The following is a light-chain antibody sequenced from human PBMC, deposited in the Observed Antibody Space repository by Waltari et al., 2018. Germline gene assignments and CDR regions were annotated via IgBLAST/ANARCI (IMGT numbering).Light chain of an antibody. V-gene: IGKV1-5*03. CDR2: MAS. Sequence: DIQMTQSPSTLSASVGDRVTISCRASQNVGTWLAWYQQKPGKAPKLLIYMASSLESGVPSRLSGSGSGTEFTLTISSLQPDDFATYSCQQYSGFSTFGQGTKV. CDR1: QNVGTW. CDR3: QQYSGFST. J-gene: IGKJ2*01.